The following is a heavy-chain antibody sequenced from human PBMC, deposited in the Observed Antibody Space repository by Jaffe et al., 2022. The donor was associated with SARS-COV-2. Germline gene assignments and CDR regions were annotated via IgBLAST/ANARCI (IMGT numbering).Heavy chain of an antibody. Sequence: QVQLVQSGAEVKKPGASVKVSCKASGYTFTSYGISWVRQAPGQGLEWMGWISAYNGNTNYAQKLQGRVTMTTDTSTSTAYMELRSLRSDDTAVYYCARDGPQYYDSSGYGDPEYFQHWGQGTLVTVSS. CDR2: ISAYNGNT. J-gene: IGHJ1*01. V-gene: IGHV1-18*01. D-gene: IGHD3-22*01. CDR3: ARDGPQYYDSSGYGDPEYFQH. CDR1: GYTFTSYG.